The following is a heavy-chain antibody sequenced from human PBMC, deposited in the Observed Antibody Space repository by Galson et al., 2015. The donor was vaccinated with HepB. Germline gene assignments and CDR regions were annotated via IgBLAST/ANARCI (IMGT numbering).Heavy chain of an antibody. J-gene: IGHJ5*01. CDR3: ASSRARNFWSDFSGWFDS. Sequence: SLRLSCAASGFTFSDYYMSWIRHAPGKGLEWVSYISNSGSSIYYADSVKGRFTISRDNAKNALYLQMNSLRAEDTAVYYCASSRARNFWSDFSGWFDSWGQGTLVTVSS. V-gene: IGHV3-11*01. CDR2: ISNSGSSI. D-gene: IGHD3-3*01. CDR1: GFTFSDYY.